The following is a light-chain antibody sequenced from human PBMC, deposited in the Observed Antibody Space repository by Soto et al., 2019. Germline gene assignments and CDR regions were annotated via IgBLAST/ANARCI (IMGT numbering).Light chain of an antibody. CDR1: QSVSSSY. Sequence: EIVLTQSPGTLSLSPGERATLSCRASQSVSSSYLAWYQQKPGQAPRLLINGASSRATGIPDRFSGSGSGTDVTLTISRLEPEDFAVYYCQQYGTSPPSTFGQGTRLEIK. CDR3: QQYGTSPPST. CDR2: GAS. V-gene: IGKV3-20*01. J-gene: IGKJ5*01.